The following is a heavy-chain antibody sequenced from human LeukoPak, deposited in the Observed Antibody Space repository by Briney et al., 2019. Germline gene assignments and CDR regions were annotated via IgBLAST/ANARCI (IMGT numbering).Heavy chain of an antibody. V-gene: IGHV4-30-4*01. CDR3: ARIRFRYIIFDF. J-gene: IGHJ4*02. CDR2: IYYSGSA. D-gene: IGHD5-24*01. Sequence: PSQTLSLTCTVAAASISIVDYGWGSIRQSPGKGREWIGYIYYSGSAYYSRSLESRVAISVDTSKNQFSLNLSSVTAADTAVYYCARIRFRYIIFDFWGQGTLVTVSS. CDR1: AASISIVDYG.